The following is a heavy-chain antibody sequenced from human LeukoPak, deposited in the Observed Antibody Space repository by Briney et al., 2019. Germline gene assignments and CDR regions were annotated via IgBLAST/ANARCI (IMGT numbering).Heavy chain of an antibody. J-gene: IGHJ4*02. CDR2: ISYDGSNK. CDR1: GFTFSSYA. Sequence: QAGGSLRLSCAASGFTFSSYAMHWVRQAPGKGLEWVAVISYDGSNKYYADSVKGRFTISRDNSKNTLYLQMNSLRAEDTAVYYCARDKDYGTMDYWGQGTLVTVSS. D-gene: IGHD4-17*01. V-gene: IGHV3-30*04. CDR3: ARDKDYGTMDY.